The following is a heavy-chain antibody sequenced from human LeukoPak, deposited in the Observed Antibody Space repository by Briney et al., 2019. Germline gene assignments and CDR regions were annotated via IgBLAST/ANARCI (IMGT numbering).Heavy chain of an antibody. CDR2: ISYDGSNK. CDR3: ARRGVVIRVILVGFHKEAYYFDS. CDR1: GFTFSSYA. V-gene: IGHV3-30*07. D-gene: IGHD3-22*01. J-gene: IGHJ4*02. Sequence: PGRSLTLSCAASGFTFSSYAMHWVRQAPGKGLEWVAVISYDGSNKYYADSVKGRFTISRDNPKNTLYLQMNSLRAEDTAVYFCARRGVVIRVILVGFHKEAYYFDSWGQGALVTVSS.